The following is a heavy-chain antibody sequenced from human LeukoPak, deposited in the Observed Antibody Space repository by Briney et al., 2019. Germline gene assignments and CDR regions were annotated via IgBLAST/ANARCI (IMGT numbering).Heavy chain of an antibody. J-gene: IGHJ3*01. CDR3: AADYYDSSGYGFLF. CDR2: IGSKAKSYAT. V-gene: IGHV3-73*01. Sequence: PGGSLRLSCAASGFSFSDSDMHWVRQASGKGLEWVGRIGSKAKSYATAYAGSVKGRFTISRDVSSNTAYLQMNSLKTEDTAVYYCAADYYDSSGYGFLFWGQGTMVTVSS. D-gene: IGHD3-22*01. CDR1: GFSFSDSD.